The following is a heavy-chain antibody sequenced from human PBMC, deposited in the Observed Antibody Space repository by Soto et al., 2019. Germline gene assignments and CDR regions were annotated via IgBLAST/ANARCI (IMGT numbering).Heavy chain of an antibody. J-gene: IGHJ4*02. D-gene: IGHD3-10*01. Sequence: QITLKESGPTLVKPTQTLTLTCTFSGFSLSTSGVGVGWMRQPPGKALQWLALIYWDDDKRYSPSLKSRLTTTADPSTPQAVFTVHNTDPGATATYYWPHIGLADPGPFDSWGQGTLVTVSS. V-gene: IGHV2-5*02. CDR1: GFSLSTSGVG. CDR2: IYWDDDK. CDR3: PHIGLADPGPFDS.